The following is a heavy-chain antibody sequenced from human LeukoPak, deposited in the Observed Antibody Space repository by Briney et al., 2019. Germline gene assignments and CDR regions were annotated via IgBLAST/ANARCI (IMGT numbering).Heavy chain of an antibody. D-gene: IGHD4-17*01. CDR1: GFTNSNNY. V-gene: IGHV3-53*01. CDR2: IYSGGTT. CDR3: ARAHPDYGDYGVDY. Sequence: GGSLRLSCAAWGFTNSNNYMSWVRQARGKGLEGVSVIYSGGTTSYADSVKARFTISRDNSRNTLYLQMNSLRAEDMAVYYCARAHPDYGDYGVDYWGQGTLVSVSS. J-gene: IGHJ4*02.